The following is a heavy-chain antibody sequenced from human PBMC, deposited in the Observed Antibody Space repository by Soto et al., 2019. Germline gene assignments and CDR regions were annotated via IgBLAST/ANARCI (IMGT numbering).Heavy chain of an antibody. D-gene: IGHD6-13*01. CDR2: IYHSGST. Sequence: SETLSLTCAVSGYSISSGYYWGWIRQPPGKGLEWIGSIYHSGSTYYNPSLKSRVTISVDTSKNQFSLKLSSVTAADTAVYYCARARQQRGYFDYWGQGXLVTVYS. V-gene: IGHV4-38-2*01. CDR1: GYSISSGYY. J-gene: IGHJ4*02. CDR3: ARARQQRGYFDY.